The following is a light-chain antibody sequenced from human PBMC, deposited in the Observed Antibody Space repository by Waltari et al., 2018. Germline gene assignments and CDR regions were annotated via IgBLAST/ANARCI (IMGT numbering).Light chain of an antibody. CDR3: QKYGTRPAT. V-gene: IGKV3-20*01. CDR2: DAS. Sequence: EIVLTQSTASLSLSPGDSATTHCRASQSVGRTLAWYQKRPGQAPRLLIYDASSRTTDSPDRFSGSGSGTDFSLTISRLEPEDFAVYYCQKYGTRPATFGQGTKVEVK. J-gene: IGKJ1*01. CDR1: QSVGRT.